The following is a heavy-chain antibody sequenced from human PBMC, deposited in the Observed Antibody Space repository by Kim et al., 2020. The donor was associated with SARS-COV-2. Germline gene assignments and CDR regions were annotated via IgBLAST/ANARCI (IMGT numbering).Heavy chain of an antibody. Sequence: NYSPAFQGHVTSSADKSISTAYLQWSSLKASDTAMYYCARSTVHYYYGMDVWGQGTTVTVSS. V-gene: IGHV5-10-1*01. J-gene: IGHJ6*02. D-gene: IGHD4-4*01. CDR3: ARSTVHYYYGMDV.